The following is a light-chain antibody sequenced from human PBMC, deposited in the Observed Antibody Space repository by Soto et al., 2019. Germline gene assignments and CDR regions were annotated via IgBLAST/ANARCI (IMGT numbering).Light chain of an antibody. CDR1: RAISSW. CDR3: QQANSFPIT. Sequence: IQMTQSPSSVSASVGDRVTITCRASRAISSWLAWYQQKPGKASKLLIYDASSLQSGVPSRFSGSGSGTDFTLTISSLQPDDFATYYCQQANSFPITFGQGTRLEIK. V-gene: IGKV1-12*01. J-gene: IGKJ5*01. CDR2: DAS.